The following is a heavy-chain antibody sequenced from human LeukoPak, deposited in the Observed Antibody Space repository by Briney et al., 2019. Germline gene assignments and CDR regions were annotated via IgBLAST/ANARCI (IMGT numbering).Heavy chain of an antibody. J-gene: IGHJ4*02. CDR1: GFTFNRYW. D-gene: IGHD5-12*01. CDR3: ARVEASGYDYGAFDY. Sequence: GGSLRLSCAASGFTFNRYWVSWVCQAPGKGLEWVANIKQDGSEKYYVDSVKGRFTISRDNAKNSLCLQMNSLRAEDTAVYYCARVEASGYDYGAFDYWGQGTMVTVSS. V-gene: IGHV3-7*01. CDR2: IKQDGSEK.